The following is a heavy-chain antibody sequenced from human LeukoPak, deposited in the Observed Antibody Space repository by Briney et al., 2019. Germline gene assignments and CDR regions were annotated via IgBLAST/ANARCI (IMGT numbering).Heavy chain of an antibody. D-gene: IGHD3-10*01. V-gene: IGHV1-18*01. Sequence: ASVKVSCKASGYTFTSHGISWVRQAPAQGLEGMGWISACNGNTNYAQKLQGRVTMTTDTSTSTADMELRTLRSDDTAVYYCARVLYIDWYGSGSFDAFDIWAQGTMVTVSS. J-gene: IGHJ3*02. CDR2: ISACNGNT. CDR1: GYTFTSHG. CDR3: ARVLYIDWYGSGSFDAFDI.